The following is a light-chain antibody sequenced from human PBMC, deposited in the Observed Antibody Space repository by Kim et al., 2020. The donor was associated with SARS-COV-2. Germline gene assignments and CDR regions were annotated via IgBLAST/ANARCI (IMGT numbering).Light chain of an antibody. V-gene: IGKV1-5*01. Sequence: ASGGDRGTITCRASQSIGRWLAWYQQKPGRAPKFLIYLASTLQTGVPSRFSGSGSGTEFTLTISSLQPDDFATYYCQQYASHPITFGQGTRLEIK. CDR2: LAS. CDR3: QQYASHPIT. CDR1: QSIGRW. J-gene: IGKJ5*01.